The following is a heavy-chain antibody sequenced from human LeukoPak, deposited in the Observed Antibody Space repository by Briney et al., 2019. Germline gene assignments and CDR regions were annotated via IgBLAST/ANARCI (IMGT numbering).Heavy chain of an antibody. CDR2: ISYDGSRI. J-gene: IGHJ4*02. D-gene: IGHD4-11*01. V-gene: IGHV3-30-3*01. CDR3: AKDYTDNYCIDY. Sequence: GRSLRLSCVGSGFTFSKNEMHWVRQAPGKGGEWVAFISYDGSRIFYADCVKARFTISRDNSKDTLYLKMNSLRADDTAIYYCAKDYTDNYCIDYWGQGTLVTVSS. CDR1: GFTFSKNE.